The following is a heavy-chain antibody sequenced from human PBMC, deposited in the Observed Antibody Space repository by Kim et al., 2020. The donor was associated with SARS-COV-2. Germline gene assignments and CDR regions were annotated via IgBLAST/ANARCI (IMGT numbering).Heavy chain of an antibody. CDR3: ARWGRNEVTSIDAFDI. CDR2: TNNAGGA. D-gene: IGHD2-21*02. CDR1: GASITAYH. V-gene: IGHV4-59*01. Sequence: SETLSLTCSVSGASITAYHWNWSGQPQGRGREGIGLTNNAGGAFYSLSLKNRLTLSVDTSKNQFSLRLNSVTPADTAVYYCARWGRNEVTSIDAFDIWGQGTMVSVSS. J-gene: IGHJ3*02.